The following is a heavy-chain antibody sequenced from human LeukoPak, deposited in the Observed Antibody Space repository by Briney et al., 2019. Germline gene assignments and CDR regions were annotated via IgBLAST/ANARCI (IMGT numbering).Heavy chain of an antibody. CDR1: GFTFRNYA. Sequence: PGGSLRLSCAASGFTFRNYAMHWVRQAPGKGLEYVSAINSNGDSTYYANSVKGRFTIFRDNSKNTLYLQMGSLRAEDMAVYYCARGTPGGYFESSGYRPLYFDYWGQGTLVTVSS. D-gene: IGHD3-22*01. J-gene: IGHJ4*02. V-gene: IGHV3-64*01. CDR3: ARGTPGGYFESSGYRPLYFDY. CDR2: INSNGDST.